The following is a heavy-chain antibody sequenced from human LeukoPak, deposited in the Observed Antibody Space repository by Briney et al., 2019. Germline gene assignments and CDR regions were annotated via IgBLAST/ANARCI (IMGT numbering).Heavy chain of an antibody. CDR1: GGSISSYY. CDR3: ARGHPAAHRAFDI. V-gene: IGHV4-59*01. D-gene: IGHD2-2*01. CDR2: IYYSGST. J-gene: IGHJ3*02. Sequence: SETLSLTCTVSGGSISSYYWSWIRQPPGKGLEWIGYIYYSGSTNYNPSLKSRVTISVNTSKNQFSLKLSSVTAADTAVYYCARGHPAAHRAFDIWGQGTMVTVSS.